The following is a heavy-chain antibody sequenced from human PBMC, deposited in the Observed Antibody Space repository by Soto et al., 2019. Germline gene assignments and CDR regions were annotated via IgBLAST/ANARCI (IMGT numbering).Heavy chain of an antibody. CDR1: GFTFSSYG. CDR2: ISYDGSNK. Sequence: QVQLVESGGGVVQPGRSLRLSCAASGFTFSSYGMHWVRQAPGKGLEWVAVISYDGSNKYYADSVKGRFTISRDNSKNTLYLQMNSLRAEDTAVYYCAKEGQQQLVLDYFDYWGQGTRVTVSS. J-gene: IGHJ4*02. CDR3: AKEGQQQLVLDYFDY. V-gene: IGHV3-30*18. D-gene: IGHD6-13*01.